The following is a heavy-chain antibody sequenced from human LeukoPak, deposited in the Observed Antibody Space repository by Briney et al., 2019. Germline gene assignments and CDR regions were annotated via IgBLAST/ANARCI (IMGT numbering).Heavy chain of an antibody. V-gene: IGHV1-46*01. J-gene: IGHJ3*02. CDR2: INPSGGST. CDR3: ARFRLGVAGFDAFDI. D-gene: IGHD3-3*01. CDR1: GYTFTSYY. Sequence: ASVKVSCKASGYTFTSYYMHWVRQAPGQGLEWMGIINPSGGSTSYAQKFQGRVTMTRDTSTSTVYMELSSLRSEDTAVYYCARFRLGVAGFDAFDIWGQGTMVTVSS.